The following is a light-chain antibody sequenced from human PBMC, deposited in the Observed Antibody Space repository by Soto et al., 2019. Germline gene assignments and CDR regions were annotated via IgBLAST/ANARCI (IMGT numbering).Light chain of an antibody. CDR3: AAWDDSLNGYAV. J-gene: IGLJ7*01. CDR1: SSNIGAGYD. CDR2: GNS. Sequence: QPVLTQPPSVSGAPGQRVTISCTGSSSNIGAGYDVHWYQQLPGTAPKLLIYGNSNRPSGVPDRFSGSKSGTSASLAISGLQSEDEADYYCAAWDDSLNGYAVFGGGTQLTVL. V-gene: IGLV1-40*01.